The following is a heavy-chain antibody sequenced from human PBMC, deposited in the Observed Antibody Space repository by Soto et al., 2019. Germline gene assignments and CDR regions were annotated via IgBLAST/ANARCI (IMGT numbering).Heavy chain of an antibody. J-gene: IGHJ4*02. Sequence: GGSLRLSCAASGLTFSSFGMHWVRQAPGKGLEWVALISYDGSNKYYADSVKGRFTISRDKSKNTLYLQMNSLRAEDTAVYYCAKDRGWSSADLDYWGQGTLVTVSS. D-gene: IGHD6-19*01. CDR1: GLTFSSFG. CDR2: ISYDGSNK. V-gene: IGHV3-30*18. CDR3: AKDRGWSSADLDY.